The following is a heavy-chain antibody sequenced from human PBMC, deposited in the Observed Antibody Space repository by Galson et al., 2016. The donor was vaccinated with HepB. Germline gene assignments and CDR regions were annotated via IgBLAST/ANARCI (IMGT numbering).Heavy chain of an antibody. J-gene: IGHJ4*02. D-gene: IGHD3-22*01. CDR1: GGSISSGSYY. Sequence: TLSLTCTVSGGSISSGSYYWSWIRQPAGKGLEWIGLIYTDGRSNYDPSLKSRVTMAVDTSKNQVSMTLSSVTAADTAVYYCGRSSHYDASSGVSDCWGQGTQVTVSS. CDR3: GRSSHYDASSGVSDC. CDR2: IYTDGRS. V-gene: IGHV4-61*02.